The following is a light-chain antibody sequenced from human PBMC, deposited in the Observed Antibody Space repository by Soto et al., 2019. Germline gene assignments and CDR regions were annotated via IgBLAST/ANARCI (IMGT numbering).Light chain of an antibody. J-gene: IGLJ2*01. V-gene: IGLV1-47*01. Sequence: QSVLTQPPSASGTPGQRVTISCSGSSSNMGGNYVYWYQHIPGTTHKLLKYRNRQRPSGVPDRFSGSKSGTSASLASSGRRSELGADYYSSSWEDSRSGVIFAGGTKLTVL. CDR3: SSWEDSRSGVI. CDR1: SSNMGGNY. CDR2: RNR.